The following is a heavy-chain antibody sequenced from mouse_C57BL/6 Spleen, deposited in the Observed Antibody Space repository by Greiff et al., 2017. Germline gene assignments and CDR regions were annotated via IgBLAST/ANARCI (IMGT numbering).Heavy chain of an antibody. CDR3: ARNGIYDGYGGYFDY. Sequence: QVQLQQSGAELVMPGASVKLSCKASGYTFTSYWMHWVKQRPGQGLEWIGEIDPSDSYTNYNQKFKGKSTLTVDKSSSTAYMQLSSLTSEDSAVYYCARNGIYDGYGGYFDYWGQGTTLTVSS. CDR1: GYTFTSYW. J-gene: IGHJ2*01. CDR2: IDPSDSYT. D-gene: IGHD2-3*01. V-gene: IGHV1-69*01.